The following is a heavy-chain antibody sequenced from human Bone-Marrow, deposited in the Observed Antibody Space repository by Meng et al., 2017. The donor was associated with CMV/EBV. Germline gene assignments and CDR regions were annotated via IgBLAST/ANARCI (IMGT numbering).Heavy chain of an antibody. D-gene: IGHD1-1*01. J-gene: IGHJ6*02. Sequence: GESLEILRTASGFTFGTYWMSWVRQPPGKGPEWVANIKQVESQKYYADSAKGRFTISRDNAKNSLYLQMNSLRVEDTAVYYCARIGEGTVSFYYNGMDVWGQGTTVTVSS. CDR2: IKQVESQK. V-gene: IGHV3-7*01. CDR3: ARIGEGTVSFYYNGMDV. CDR1: GFTFGTYW.